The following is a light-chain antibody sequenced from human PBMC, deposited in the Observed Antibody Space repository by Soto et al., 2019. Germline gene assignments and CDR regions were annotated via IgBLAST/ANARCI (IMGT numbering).Light chain of an antibody. J-gene: IGKJ1*01. CDR3: MQATHWPRP. CDR2: KVS. Sequence: DVVMTQSPLSLPVTLGQPASISCRSSQSLEYSDGNTYLNWFQQRPGQSPRRLIYKVSTRDSGVPDRFSGSGSGTDFTLKISRVEAEDVGLYYCMQATHWPRPFGQGTKVEIK. CDR1: QSLEYSDGNTY. V-gene: IGKV2-30*01.